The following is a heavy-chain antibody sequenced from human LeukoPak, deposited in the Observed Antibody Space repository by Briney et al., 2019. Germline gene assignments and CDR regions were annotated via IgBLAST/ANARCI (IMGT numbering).Heavy chain of an antibody. Sequence: GGSLRLSCAASGFIFSNYGMYWVRQAPGKGLEWVTFIRYDGSNKFYADSVKGRFTISRDNSKNTLYLQMNSLRAEDTAVYYCARTGLFSAFGELVYWGQGTLVTVSS. D-gene: IGHD3-10*01. CDR2: IRYDGSNK. J-gene: IGHJ4*02. CDR1: GFIFSNYG. CDR3: ARTGLFSAFGELVY. V-gene: IGHV3-30*02.